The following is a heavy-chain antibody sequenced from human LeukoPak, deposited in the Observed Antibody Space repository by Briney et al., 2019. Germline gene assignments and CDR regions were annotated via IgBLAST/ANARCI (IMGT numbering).Heavy chain of an antibody. Sequence: PGGSLRLSCAASGFTFSSYSMNWVRQAPGKGLEWVSYISSSSSTIYYADSVKGRFTISRDNAKNSLYLQMNSLRAEDTAVYYCARAGFGYSYAYWNPGPFDYWGQGTLVTVSS. CDR3: ARAGFGYSYAYWNPGPFDY. CDR1: GFTFSSYS. D-gene: IGHD5-18*01. CDR2: ISSSSSTI. V-gene: IGHV3-48*01. J-gene: IGHJ4*02.